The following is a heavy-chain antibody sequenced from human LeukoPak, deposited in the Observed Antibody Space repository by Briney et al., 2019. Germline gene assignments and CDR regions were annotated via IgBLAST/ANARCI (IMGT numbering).Heavy chain of an antibody. V-gene: IGHV3-30*04. D-gene: IGHD3-22*01. J-gene: IGHJ5*02. CDR1: GFTFSSYA. CDR3: AKDLNYYDSSGYYDWFDP. Sequence: PGGSLRLSCAASGFTFSSYAMHWVRQAPGKGLEWVAVISKDGSNMFYADSVEGRFTISRDNSKNTLYLQMNSLRAEDTAVYYCAKDLNYYDSSGYYDWFDPWGQGTLVTVSS. CDR2: ISKDGSNM.